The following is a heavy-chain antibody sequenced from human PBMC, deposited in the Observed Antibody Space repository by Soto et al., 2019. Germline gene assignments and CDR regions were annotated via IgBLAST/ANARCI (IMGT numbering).Heavy chain of an antibody. Sequence: QLQLQESGSGLVKPSQTLSLTCAVSGGSISSGGYSWSWIRQPPGKGLEWIGFIYHSGSTYYNRSLKTRVTISVDRSKNQFSLKLSSVTAADTAVYYCARTESGTFDPWGQGTLVTVSS. CDR2: IYHSGST. CDR3: ARTESGTFDP. J-gene: IGHJ5*02. D-gene: IGHD1-7*01. CDR1: GGSISSGGYS. V-gene: IGHV4-30-2*01.